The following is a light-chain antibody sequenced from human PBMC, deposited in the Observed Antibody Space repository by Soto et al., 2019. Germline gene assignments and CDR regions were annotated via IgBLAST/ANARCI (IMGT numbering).Light chain of an antibody. CDR3: SSYAGSNNYV. J-gene: IGLJ1*01. Sequence: QSVLTQPPSASGSPGQSVTISCTGTSSDVGGYNYVSWYQQHPGKAPKLMIYGVTKRPSGVPDRFSGSKSGNTASLTVSGLQAEDEAYYYCSSYAGSNNYVFGTGTTSPS. V-gene: IGLV2-8*01. CDR1: SSDVGGYNY. CDR2: GVT.